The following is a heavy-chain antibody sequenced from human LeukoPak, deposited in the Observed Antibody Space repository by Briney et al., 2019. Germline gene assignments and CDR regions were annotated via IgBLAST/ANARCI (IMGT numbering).Heavy chain of an antibody. V-gene: IGHV4-39*01. CDR1: GGSISSSSHY. J-gene: IGHJ4*02. CDR2: IYYSGST. D-gene: IGHD6-19*01. Sequence: SETLSLTCTVSGGSISSSSHYWGWIRQPPGKGLEWIGSIYYSGSTYYNPSLKSRITISVDTSKNQFSLKLSSVTAADTAVYYCARPAYSSGWYHYWGQGTLVTVSS. CDR3: ARPAYSSGWYHY.